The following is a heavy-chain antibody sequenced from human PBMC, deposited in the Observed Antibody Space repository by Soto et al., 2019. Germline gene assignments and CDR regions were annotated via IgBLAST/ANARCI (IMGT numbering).Heavy chain of an antibody. Sequence: SETLSLTCTVSGGSISSYYWSWIRQPAGKGLEWIGRIYTSGSTNYNPSLKSRVTMSVDTSKNQFSLKLSSVTAADTAVYYCARQRKTVVTQAYFDHWGQGALVTVSS. V-gene: IGHV4-4*07. J-gene: IGHJ4*02. CDR2: IYTSGST. D-gene: IGHD2-21*02. CDR1: GGSISSYY. CDR3: ARQRKTVVTQAYFDH.